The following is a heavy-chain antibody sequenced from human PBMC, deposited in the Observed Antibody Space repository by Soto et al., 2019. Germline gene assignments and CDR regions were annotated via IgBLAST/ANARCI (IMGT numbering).Heavy chain of an antibody. CDR2: ISDSGGST. CDR3: AKDSRSLTRITIFGVDYMDV. D-gene: IGHD3-3*01. V-gene: IGHV3-23*01. J-gene: IGHJ6*03. Sequence: GGSLRLSCAASGLHFNSYAMSWVRQAPGKGLGWVAAISDSGGSTYYADSVKGRFTISRDNSKNTLYLQMISLRLEDTAVYYCAKDSRSLTRITIFGVDYMDVWGKGTTVTVSS. CDR1: GLHFNSYA.